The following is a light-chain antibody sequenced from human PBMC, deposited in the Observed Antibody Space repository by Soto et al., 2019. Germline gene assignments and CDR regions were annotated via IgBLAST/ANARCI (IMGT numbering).Light chain of an antibody. V-gene: IGLV2-8*01. J-gene: IGLJ2*01. Sequence: QSALTQPPSASGSPGQSVTISCTGASSDVGGYNFVSWYQHHPGKAPRLMIYDVTQRPSGVPDRFSGSKSGNTASLTVSGLQVDDVAYYDCSSYAGSSIPVAFGGGTKLTVL. CDR1: SSDVGGYNF. CDR3: SSYAGSSIPVA. CDR2: DVT.